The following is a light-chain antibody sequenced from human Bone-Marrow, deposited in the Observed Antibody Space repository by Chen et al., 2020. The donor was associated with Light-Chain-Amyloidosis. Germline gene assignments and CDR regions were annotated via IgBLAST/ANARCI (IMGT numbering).Light chain of an antibody. J-gene: IGLJ3*02. V-gene: IGLV6-57*01. CDR3: QSYQGSSQGV. Sequence: NFMLTQPHSVSESPGKTVIISCTRSRGSIATNYVQWYQQRPGSSPTTVIYEDDQRPSGVPDLFSGSIDRSSTSASLTVSGLKTEDEADYYCQSYQGSSQGVFGGGTKLTVL. CDR2: EDD. CDR1: RGSIATNY.